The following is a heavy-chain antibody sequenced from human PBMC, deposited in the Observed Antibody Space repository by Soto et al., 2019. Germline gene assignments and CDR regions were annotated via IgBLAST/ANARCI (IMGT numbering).Heavy chain of an antibody. V-gene: IGHV4-34*01. CDR2: INHSGST. J-gene: IGHJ4*02. CDR3: ARGGRNSGFKGDY. D-gene: IGHD5-12*01. Sequence: SETLSLTCAVYGGSFSGYYWSWIRQPPGKGLEWIGEINHSGSTNYNPSLKSRVTIAVVTSKNQFSLKLSSVTAAYTAVYYCARGGRNSGFKGDYWGQGTLVTVS. CDR1: GGSFSGYY.